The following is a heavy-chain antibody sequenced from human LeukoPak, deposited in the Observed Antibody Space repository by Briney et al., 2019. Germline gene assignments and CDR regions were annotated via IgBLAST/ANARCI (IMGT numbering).Heavy chain of an antibody. J-gene: IGHJ3*02. CDR3: ASRLGYCSSTSCYPDDAFDI. V-gene: IGHV1-69*02. CDR1: GGTFSSYT. CDR2: IIPVRGIA. D-gene: IGHD2-2*01. Sequence: SVKVSCKASGGTFSSYTISWVRQAPGKGLEWMGRIIPVRGIANYAQKFKGRVTITADKSTSTAYMELSSLRSEDTAVYYCASRLGYCSSTSCYPDDAFDIWGQGTMVTVSS.